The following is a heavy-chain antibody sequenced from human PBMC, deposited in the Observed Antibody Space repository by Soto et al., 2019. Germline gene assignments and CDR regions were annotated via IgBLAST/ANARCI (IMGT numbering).Heavy chain of an antibody. J-gene: IGHJ6*02. D-gene: IGHD3-10*01. CDR2: INWNGGST. Sequence: PGGSLRLSCAASGFTFDDYVMSWVRRAPGKGLEWVSGINWNGGSTGYADSVKGRFTISRDNAKNSLYLQMNSLRAEDTALYYCARDREWFGELLYWNYGMDVWGQGTTVTVSS. CDR1: GFTFDDYV. CDR3: ARDREWFGELLYWNYGMDV. V-gene: IGHV3-20*04.